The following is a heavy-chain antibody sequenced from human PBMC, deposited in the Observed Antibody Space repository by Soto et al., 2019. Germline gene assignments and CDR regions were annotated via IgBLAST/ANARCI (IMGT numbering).Heavy chain of an antibody. V-gene: IGHV3-33*01. D-gene: IGHD4-17*01. J-gene: IGHJ4*02. CDR2: IGSDGRRA. Sequence: QVQLVASGGGVVQPGASLRLSCAASGFTFGRHGMHWVRQAPGKGLEWVAVIGSDGRRASYADSVKGRFTISRDNGQNTLSLQMNSLRAEETAVCYWGRDDDYGDNGLDYWGQGTLVTVSS. CDR1: GFTFGRHG. CDR3: GRDDDYGDNGLDY.